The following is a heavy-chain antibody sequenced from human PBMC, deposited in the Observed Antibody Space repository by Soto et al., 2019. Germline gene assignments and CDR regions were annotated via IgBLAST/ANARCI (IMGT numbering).Heavy chain of an antibody. J-gene: IGHJ4*02. CDR1: GFPLSTHS. V-gene: IGHV3-48*02. Sequence: SLILPCVACGFPLSTHSMNLFRQAPGKGLEWVAHISTSGATRYYADSVKGRFTISRDNAKTSLYLQMDSLRNEDTAVYYCARFFGSGFDYWGRGT. CDR2: ISTSGATR. CDR3: ARFFGSGFDY. D-gene: IGHD6-19*01.